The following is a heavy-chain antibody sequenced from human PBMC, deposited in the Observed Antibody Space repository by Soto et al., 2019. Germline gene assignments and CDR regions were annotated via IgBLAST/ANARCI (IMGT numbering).Heavy chain of an antibody. CDR2: IYYTGST. D-gene: IGHD3-16*01. Sequence: SETLSLTCTVSGGSISSYYWSWIRQPPGKGLESIGYIYYTGSTNYNPSLKSRVTISVDTSKNQFSLKLSSVTAADTAVYYCARETLSYFNHWGQGTLVTVSS. V-gene: IGHV4-59*01. CDR3: ARETLSYFNH. J-gene: IGHJ1*01. CDR1: GGSISSYY.